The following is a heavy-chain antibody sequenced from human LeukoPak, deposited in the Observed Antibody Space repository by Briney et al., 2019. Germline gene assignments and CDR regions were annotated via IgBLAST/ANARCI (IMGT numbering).Heavy chain of an antibody. CDR1: GGSFSGYY. J-gene: IGHJ5*02. D-gene: IGHD2-15*01. V-gene: IGHV4-34*01. CDR3: ARDGAKGYCSGGSCQPRFDP. Sequence: SETLSLTCTVYGGSFSGYYWSWIRQPPGKGLEWIGEINHSGSTNYNPSLKSRVTISVDTPKNQFSLKLSSVTAADTAVYYCARDGAKGYCSGGSCQPRFDPWGQGTLVTVSS. CDR2: INHSGST.